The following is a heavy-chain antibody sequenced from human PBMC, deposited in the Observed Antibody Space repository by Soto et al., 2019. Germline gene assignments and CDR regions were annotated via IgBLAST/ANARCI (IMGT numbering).Heavy chain of an antibody. Sequence: PSETLSLTCTVSGGSISSYYWSWIRQPPGKGLEWIGYIYYSGSTNYNPSLKSRVTISVDTSKNQFSLKLSSVTAADTAVYYCARPADSSGYGFLAVAGAFDIWGQGTMVTVSS. J-gene: IGHJ3*02. CDR2: IYYSGST. CDR3: ARPADSSGYGFLAVAGAFDI. D-gene: IGHD6-19*01. CDR1: GGSISSYY. V-gene: IGHV4-59*08.